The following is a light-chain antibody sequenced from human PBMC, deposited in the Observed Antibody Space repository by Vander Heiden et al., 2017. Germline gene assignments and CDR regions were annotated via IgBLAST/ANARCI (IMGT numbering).Light chain of an antibody. V-gene: IGKV3-15*01. CDR2: GAS. CDR3: QQYNIWPHT. CDR1: QNINND. Sequence: EIVLTQPPATLSVSPGDRATLTCRASQNINNDLAWCSQTPGQPPRLLIYGASSRATGGPARFGASGSGTEFTLTISSLQSEDAASYYCQQYNIWPHTFGQGTKLEI. J-gene: IGKJ2*01.